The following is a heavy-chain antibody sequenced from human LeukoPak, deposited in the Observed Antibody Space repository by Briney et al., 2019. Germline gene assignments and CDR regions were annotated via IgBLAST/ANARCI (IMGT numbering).Heavy chain of an antibody. CDR2: IDSGGNS. CDR3: AGDTHTNNWYDY. J-gene: IGHJ5*01. CDR1: GFTVSNIY. Sequence: GGSLRLSCAVSGFTVSNIYMSWVRQAPGKGLEWVSFIDSGGNSYYADSVKGRFTISRDSSRNTLYLQMSSLRVEDTAVYYCAGDTHTNNWYDYWGQGTLVTVSS. V-gene: IGHV3-53*01. D-gene: IGHD1-26*01.